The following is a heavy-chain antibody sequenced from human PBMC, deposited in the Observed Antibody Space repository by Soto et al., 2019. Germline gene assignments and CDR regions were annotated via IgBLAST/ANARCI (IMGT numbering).Heavy chain of an antibody. D-gene: IGHD5-12*01. V-gene: IGHV1-69*02. CDR2: IIPILGIA. CDR1: AGTFSSYT. CDR3: ARGGSSSSGYNY. J-gene: IGHJ4*02. Sequence: VSCKPSAGTFSSYTISWVREAPGQGLEWMGRIIPILGIANYAQKFQGRVTITADKSTSTAYMELSSLRSEDTAVYYCARGGSSSSGYNYWGQGTLVTVSS.